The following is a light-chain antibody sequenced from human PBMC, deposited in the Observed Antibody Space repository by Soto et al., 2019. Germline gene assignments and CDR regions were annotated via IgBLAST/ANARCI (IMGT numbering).Light chain of an antibody. J-gene: IGKJ4*01. CDR3: QQSFSFPLT. CDR1: QSVLYSSNNKNY. Sequence: DIVMTQSPDSLAVSLGERATINCKSSQSVLYSSNNKNYLAWYQQKPGQPPKLLIYWASTRESGVPDRFSGSGSGTDFTLTISSLQAEDVAVYYCQQSFSFPLTFGGGTKVEIK. CDR2: WAS. V-gene: IGKV4-1*01.